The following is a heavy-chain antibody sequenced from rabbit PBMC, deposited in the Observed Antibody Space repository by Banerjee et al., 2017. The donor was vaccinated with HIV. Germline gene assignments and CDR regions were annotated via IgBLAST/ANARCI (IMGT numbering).Heavy chain of an antibody. CDR1: GFDFSSYY. CDR3: ARGLDMLVVQL. J-gene: IGHJ4*01. CDR2: IDPVFGST. Sequence: QLKESGGGLVQPGGSLKLSCKASGFDFSSYYMSWVRQAPGKGLEWIGYIDPVFGSTYYASWVNGRFTISSHNAQNTLYLQLNSLTAADTATYFCARGLDMLVVQLWGPGTLVTVS. V-gene: IGHV1S7*01. D-gene: IGHD1-1*01.